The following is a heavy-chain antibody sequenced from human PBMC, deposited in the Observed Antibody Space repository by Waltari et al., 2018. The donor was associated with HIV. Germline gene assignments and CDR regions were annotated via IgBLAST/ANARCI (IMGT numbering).Heavy chain of an antibody. CDR1: RFTFSNFE. CDR3: ARDGHHGVTKRGNAFDL. V-gene: IGHV3-48*03. D-gene: IGHD2-21*02. J-gene: IGHJ3*01. CDR2: ISGSGSTI. Sequence: EVQLVEFGGGAVQPGGSLRLSCVASRFTFSNFEMNWVRQAPGKDQELVSYISGSGSTIYYSDSGKRRISISRENAKNSLYLRMNYVAAEDTAIYYCARDGHHGVTKRGNAFDLWGQGTMVTVSP.